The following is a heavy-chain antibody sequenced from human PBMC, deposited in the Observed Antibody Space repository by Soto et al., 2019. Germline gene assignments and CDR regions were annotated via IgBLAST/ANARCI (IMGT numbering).Heavy chain of an antibody. CDR3: TREYSSSHWCDP. V-gene: IGHV5-10-1*03. D-gene: IGHD6-6*01. J-gene: IGHJ5*02. CDR1: GYSFTSYW. Sequence: EVQLVPSGAEVKKPGESLRISCKGSGYSFTSYWISWARQMPGKGLEWMGRIDPRDSYNNYSPSFQGHVTISAAKSISTACLQWSSLTVSDTAMYYCTREYSSSHWCDPWGQGTLVTVSS. CDR2: IDPRDSYN.